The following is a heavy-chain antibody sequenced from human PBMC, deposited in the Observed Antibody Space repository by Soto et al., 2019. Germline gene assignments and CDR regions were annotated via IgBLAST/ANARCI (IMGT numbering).Heavy chain of an antibody. CDR3: ARGPSSLSLRKFFFDF. Sequence: QVQLQESGPGLVKPSQTLSLICGVSGYSITGRGYYWILIRQHPGKGLEWIGHIYYTSNTNYRPSLRSRVTMSLDTPKNQFTLKLSSVTAADTAVYYCARGPSSLSLRKFFFDFWGQGSLVPVSS. J-gene: IGHJ4*02. CDR1: GYSITGRGYY. CDR2: IYYTSNT. D-gene: IGHD6-6*01. V-gene: IGHV4-31*02.